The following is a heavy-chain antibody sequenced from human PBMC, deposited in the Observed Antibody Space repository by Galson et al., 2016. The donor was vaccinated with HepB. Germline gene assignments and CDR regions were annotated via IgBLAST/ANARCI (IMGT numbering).Heavy chain of an antibody. CDR2: INPNSGGT. J-gene: IGHJ5*02. Sequence: SVKVSCKASGYTFTDYYMHWVRLAPGQGLEWMGWINPNSGGTDFAQKFHGRVTMTRDTSIRTAYMELSRLKSDDTAVYYCARASGRGLSGYEFDLWGQGTLVIVSS. D-gene: IGHD5-12*01. V-gene: IGHV1-2*02. CDR3: ARASGRGLSGYEFDL. CDR1: GYTFTDYY.